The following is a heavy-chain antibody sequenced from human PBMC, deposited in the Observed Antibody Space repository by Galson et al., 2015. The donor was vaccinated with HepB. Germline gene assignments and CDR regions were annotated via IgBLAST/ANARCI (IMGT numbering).Heavy chain of an antibody. D-gene: IGHD2-2*01. CDR2: IDPVDSYT. J-gene: IGHJ3*01. CDR3: ARQAIGYCSRGDGFDL. CDR1: GYNFTNYW. Sequence: QSGAEVKKPGESLRISCQGSGYNFTNYWVTWVRQMPGEGLEWMGKIDPVDSYTNYSPSFQGHVTISTDKSISTAYLQWSSLKASDPAMYYCARQAIGYCSRGDGFDLWGQGTLVTLSS. V-gene: IGHV5-10-1*01.